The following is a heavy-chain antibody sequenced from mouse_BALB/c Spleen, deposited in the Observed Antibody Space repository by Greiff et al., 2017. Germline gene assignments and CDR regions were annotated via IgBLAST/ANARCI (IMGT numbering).Heavy chain of an antibody. J-gene: IGHJ4*01. CDR3: ARVPYSYYAMDY. CDR1: GYSITSGYY. Sequence: EVKLQESGPGLVKPSQSLSLTCSVTGYSITSGYYWNWIRQFPGNKLEWMGYISYDGSNNYNPSLKNRISITRDTSKNQFFLKLNSVTTEDTATYYCARVPYSYYAMDYWGQGTSVTVSS. D-gene: IGHD2-10*01. CDR2: ISYDGSN. V-gene: IGHV3-6*02.